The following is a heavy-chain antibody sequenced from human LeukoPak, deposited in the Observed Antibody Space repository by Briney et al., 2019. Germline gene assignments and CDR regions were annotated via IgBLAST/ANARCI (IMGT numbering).Heavy chain of an antibody. V-gene: IGHV1-69*13. J-gene: IGHJ6*03. CDR2: IIPIFGTA. D-gene: IGHD4-17*01. CDR3: ATGSYGDYSPNYYYYMDV. Sequence: ASVKVSCKASGGTFSSYAISWVRQAPGQGLEWMGGIIPIFGTANYAQKFQGRVTITADESTSTAYMELSSLRSEDTAVYYCATGSYGDYSPNYYYYMDVWGKGTTVTISS. CDR1: GGTFSSYA.